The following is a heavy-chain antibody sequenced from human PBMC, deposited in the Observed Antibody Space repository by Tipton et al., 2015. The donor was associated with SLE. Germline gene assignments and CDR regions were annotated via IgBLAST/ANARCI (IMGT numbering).Heavy chain of an antibody. CDR2: IYTGGYT. D-gene: IGHD2-15*01. V-gene: IGHV4-4*07. J-gene: IGHJ4*02. CDR1: GGSISSYY. Sequence: TLSLTCTVSGGSISSYYWGWIRQPAGKGLEWIGRIYTGGYTKYNPSLESRVSLSVDASKDQFSLRLSSVTAADTAVYYCVVCSPSGCAYFDYWGQGRLVTVSS. CDR3: VVCSPSGCAYFDY.